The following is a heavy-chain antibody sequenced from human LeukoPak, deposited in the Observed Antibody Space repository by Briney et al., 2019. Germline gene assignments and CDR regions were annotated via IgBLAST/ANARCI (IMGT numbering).Heavy chain of an antibody. J-gene: IGHJ3*02. D-gene: IGHD5-18*01. Sequence: GSLRLSCAASGFTFSSYAMSWIRQPPGKGLEWIGSIYYSGSTYYNPSLKSRVTISVDTSKNQFSLKLSSVTAADTAVYYCAVDTAMVNGAFDIWGQGTMVTVSS. CDR2: IYYSGST. CDR3: AVDTAMVNGAFDI. CDR1: GFTFSSYA. V-gene: IGHV4-39*01.